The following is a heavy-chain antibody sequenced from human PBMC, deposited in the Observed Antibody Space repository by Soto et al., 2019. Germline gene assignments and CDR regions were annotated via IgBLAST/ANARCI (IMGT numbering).Heavy chain of an antibody. V-gene: IGHV4-4*07. CDR3: ARALRYYYDSSGYYGRARGYYGMDV. J-gene: IGHJ6*02. CDR2: IYTSGST. CDR1: GGSISSYY. Sequence: SETLSLTCTVSGGSISSYYWSWIRQPAGKGLEWIGRIYTSGSTSYNPSLKSRVTMSVDTSKNQFSLKLSSVTAADTAVYYCARALRYYYDSSGYYGRARGYYGMDVWGQGTTLTVSS. D-gene: IGHD3-22*01.